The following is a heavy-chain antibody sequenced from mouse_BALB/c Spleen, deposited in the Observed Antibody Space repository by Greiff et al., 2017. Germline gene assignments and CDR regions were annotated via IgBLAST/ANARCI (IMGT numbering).Heavy chain of an antibody. Sequence: EVMLVESGGGLVQPGGSRKLSCAASGFTFSSFGMHWVRQAPEKGLEWVAYISSGSSTIYYADTVKGRFTISRDNPKNTLFLQMTSLRSEDTAMYYCARSGGGYSFDYWGQGTTLTVSS. CDR1: GFTFSSFG. D-gene: IGHD2-3*01. V-gene: IGHV5-17*02. CDR2: ISSGSSTI. CDR3: ARSGGGYSFDY. J-gene: IGHJ2*01.